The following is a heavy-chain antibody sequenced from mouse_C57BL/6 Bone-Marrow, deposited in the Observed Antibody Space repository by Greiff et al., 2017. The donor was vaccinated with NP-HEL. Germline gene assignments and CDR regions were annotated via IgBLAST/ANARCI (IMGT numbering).Heavy chain of an antibody. Sequence: EVQVVESGGDLVKPGGSLKLSCAASGFTFSSYGMSWVRQTPDKRLEWVATISSGGSYTYYPDSVKGRFTISRDNAKNTLYLQMSSLKSEDTAMYYCARRTGPWFAYWGQGTLVTVSA. V-gene: IGHV5-6*01. CDR3: ARRTGPWFAY. CDR1: GFTFSSYG. D-gene: IGHD4-1*01. CDR2: ISSGGSYT. J-gene: IGHJ3*01.